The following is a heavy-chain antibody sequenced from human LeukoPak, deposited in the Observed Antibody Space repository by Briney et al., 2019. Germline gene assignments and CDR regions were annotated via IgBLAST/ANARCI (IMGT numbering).Heavy chain of an antibody. CDR3: TRGRRRDPTGSSYYYGMDV. CDR2: IKQDGSET. D-gene: IGHD1-1*01. Sequence: GGSLRLSCAASGFTFSSYWMSWVRQAPGKGLEWVANIKQDGSETYYVDSVKGRFTISRDNAKNSLHLQMNSLRAEDTAVYYCTRGRRRDPTGSSYYYGMDVWGQGTTVAVSS. CDR1: GFTFSSYW. V-gene: IGHV3-7*03. J-gene: IGHJ6*02.